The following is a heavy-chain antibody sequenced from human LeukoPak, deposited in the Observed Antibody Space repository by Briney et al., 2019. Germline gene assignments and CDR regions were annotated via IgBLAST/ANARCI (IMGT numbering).Heavy chain of an antibody. CDR2: IYYSGST. CDR1: GGSISSYY. J-gene: IGHJ4*02. D-gene: IGHD6-19*01. CDR3: ARYISDFGTGWYGDV. Sequence: SETLSLTCTVSGGSISSYYWSWIRQPPGKGLEWIGYIYYSGSTNYNPSLKSRVTVSVDTSKNQFSLRLSSVTAADTAVYYCARYISDFGTGWYGDVWGQGTLVTVSS. V-gene: IGHV4-59*08.